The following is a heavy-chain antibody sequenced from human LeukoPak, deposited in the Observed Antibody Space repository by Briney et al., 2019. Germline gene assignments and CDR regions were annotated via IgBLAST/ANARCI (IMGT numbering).Heavy chain of an antibody. CDR2: ISGSGGST. CDR3: ARSSYSSSSSV. V-gene: IGHV3-23*01. Sequence: GGSLRLSCAASGFTFSSYAMTWVRQAPGKGLEWVSGISGSGGSTNYADSVKGRFTISRDNSKNTLYLQMNSLRAEDTAVYYCARSSYSSSSSVWGQGTMVTVSS. D-gene: IGHD6-6*01. CDR1: GFTFSSYA. J-gene: IGHJ3*01.